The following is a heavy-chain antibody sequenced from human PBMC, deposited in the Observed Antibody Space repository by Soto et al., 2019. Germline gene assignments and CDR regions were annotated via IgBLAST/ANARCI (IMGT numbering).Heavy chain of an antibody. Sequence: HVQLVPSGGALKKPGASVKVSCNTSGYTFNTYFITWVRQAPGQGLEWMGWISPRNGNTNYAEKFQARVTLTADTTTKTANMEPRNLRMDDTAGYYGARDTGNSFDNWGQGPPVTVSA. J-gene: IGHJ4*02. CDR1: GYTFNTYF. CDR2: ISPRNGNT. V-gene: IGHV1-18*01. CDR3: ARDTGNSFDN.